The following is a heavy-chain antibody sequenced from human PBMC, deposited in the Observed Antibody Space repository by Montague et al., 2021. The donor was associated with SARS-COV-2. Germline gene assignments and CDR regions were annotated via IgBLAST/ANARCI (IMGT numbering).Heavy chain of an antibody. CDR1: GAYIGSSFSY. CDR3: AGYRVGTMLDS. CDR2: IGYSASS. J-gene: IGHJ5*01. Sequence: SETLSLTCTVPGAYIGSSFSYWGWIRQPPGKGLEWIGSIGYSASSFSNPSLRSRVTISEDTSRNQFSLKVTSVTAADTAVYYCAGYRVGTMLDSWGPGTLVTVSS. D-gene: IGHD1-1*01. V-gene: IGHV4-39*01.